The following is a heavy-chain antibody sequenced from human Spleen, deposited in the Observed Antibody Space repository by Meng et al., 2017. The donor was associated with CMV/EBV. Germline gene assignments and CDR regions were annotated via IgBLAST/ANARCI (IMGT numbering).Heavy chain of an antibody. CDR1: GGSISSYY. Sequence: SETLSLTCTVSGGSISSYYWSWIRQPPGKGLEWIGYIYYSGSTNHNPSLKSRVTISVDTSKNQFSLKLSSVTAADTAVYYCARGYTDYYYGMDVWGQGTTVTVSS. V-gene: IGHV4-59*01. CDR2: IYYSGST. D-gene: IGHD5-12*01. J-gene: IGHJ6*02. CDR3: ARGYTDYYYGMDV.